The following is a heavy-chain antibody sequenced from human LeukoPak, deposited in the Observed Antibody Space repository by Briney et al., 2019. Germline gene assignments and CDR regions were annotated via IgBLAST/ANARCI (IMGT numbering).Heavy chain of an antibody. V-gene: IGHV3-64*01. CDR3: AREYCSGGRCQYYFDY. D-gene: IGHD2-15*01. Sequence: PGRSLRLSCAASGFTFSNYAMHWVRQAPGKGLEYVSGISSNGGSRYHANSVKGRFTISRDNSKNTLYLQMGSLRAEDMAVYYCAREYCSGGRCQYYFDYWGQGNLVTVSS. J-gene: IGHJ4*02. CDR1: GFTFSNYA. CDR2: ISSNGGSR.